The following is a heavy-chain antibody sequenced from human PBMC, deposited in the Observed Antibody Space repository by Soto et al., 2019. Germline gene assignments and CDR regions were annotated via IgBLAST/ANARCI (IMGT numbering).Heavy chain of an antibody. D-gene: IGHD3-22*01. V-gene: IGHV3-30*03. Sequence: PGGSLRLSCAASRFTLSSYGMHWVRQAPGKGLEWVAVISYDGSNKYYADSVKGRFTISRDNSKNTLYLQMNSLRDEDTAVYYCARVVVVIPPGYYYAMDVWGQGTTVTVSS. CDR3: ARVVVVIPPGYYYAMDV. CDR1: RFTLSSYG. J-gene: IGHJ6*02. CDR2: ISYDGSNK.